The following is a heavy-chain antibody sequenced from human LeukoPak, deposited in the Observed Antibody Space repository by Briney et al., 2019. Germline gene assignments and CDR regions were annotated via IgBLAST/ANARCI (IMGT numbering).Heavy chain of an antibody. Sequence: GKSLKISCKGSGYSFTSYWIGWVRQMPGKGLEWMGIIYPGDSDTRYSPSFQGQVTISADKSISTAYLQWSSLKASDTAMYYCARLVGYYDSSGYYSRAYYFDYWGQGTLVTVSS. V-gene: IGHV5-51*01. CDR1: GYSFTSYW. CDR2: IYPGDSDT. CDR3: ARLVGYYDSSGYYSRAYYFDY. J-gene: IGHJ4*02. D-gene: IGHD3-22*01.